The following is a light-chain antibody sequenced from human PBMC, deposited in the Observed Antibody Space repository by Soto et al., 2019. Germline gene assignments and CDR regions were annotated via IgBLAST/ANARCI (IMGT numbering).Light chain of an antibody. V-gene: IGKV1-5*01. Sequence: DIQMTQSPSTLSASVGDRVTITCRASQTISSWLAWYQQKPGKAPKLLIYDASSLESGVPSRFSGSGSGTAFTLTISRLQPDDFATYYCQHYDSYPYAFGPGTKLEIK. J-gene: IGKJ2*01. CDR2: DAS. CDR3: QHYDSYPYA. CDR1: QTISSW.